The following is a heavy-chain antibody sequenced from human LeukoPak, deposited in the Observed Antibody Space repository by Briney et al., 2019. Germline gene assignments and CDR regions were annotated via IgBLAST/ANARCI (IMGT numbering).Heavy chain of an antibody. J-gene: IGHJ4*02. CDR3: ARDGMITFGGVIVIPSFFDY. CDR1: GFTFSSYE. CDR2: ISSSGSTI. Sequence: GGSLRLFWAASGFTFSSYEMNWVRQAPAKGLEWVSYISSSGSTIYYADSAKGRFTISRDNAKNSLYLQMDSLRAEDTAVYYCARDGMITFGGVIVIPSFFDYWGQGALVTVSS. V-gene: IGHV3-48*03. D-gene: IGHD3-16*02.